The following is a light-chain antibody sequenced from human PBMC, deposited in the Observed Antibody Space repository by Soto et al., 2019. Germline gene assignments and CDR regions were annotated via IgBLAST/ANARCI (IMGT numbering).Light chain of an antibody. Sequence: QSVLTQPPSVSGAPGQMITLSCTGKSSNIGTAYDVHWYQQVPGTAPKLLIYGNSNRPSGVPDRFSGSKSGTSASLAITGLQAEDEADYYCQSYDSSLSGVVFGGGTKLTVL. V-gene: IGLV1-40*01. CDR1: SSNIGTAYD. CDR3: QSYDSSLSGVV. CDR2: GNS. J-gene: IGLJ2*01.